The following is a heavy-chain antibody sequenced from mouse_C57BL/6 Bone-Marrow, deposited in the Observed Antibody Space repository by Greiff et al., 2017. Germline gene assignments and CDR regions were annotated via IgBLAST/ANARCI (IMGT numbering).Heavy chain of an antibody. V-gene: IGHV1-15*01. CDR3: TVPIYYGYDD. Sequence: VQLQQSGAELVRPGASVTLSCKASGYTFTDYEMHWVKQTPVHGLEWIGAIDPETGGTAYNQKFKGKAILTADKSSSTASMELRSLTSEDSAVYYCTVPIYYGYDDWGQGTSVTVSS. J-gene: IGHJ4*01. CDR1: GYTFTDYE. D-gene: IGHD2-2*01. CDR2: IDPETGGT.